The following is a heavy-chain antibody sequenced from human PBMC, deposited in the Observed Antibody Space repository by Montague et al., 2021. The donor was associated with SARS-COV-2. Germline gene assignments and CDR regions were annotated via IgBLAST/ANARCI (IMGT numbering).Heavy chain of an antibody. V-gene: IGHV4-39*07. Sequence: SETLSLTCTVSGGSISTTNYYWVWIRQPPGKGLEWVGSIYNSDNTYYNPSLESRLTMSVYTSKNQFSLKLRSVTAADAAVYHCARAWRYGDYSGVHIAPWGQGTMVTVSS. D-gene: IGHD4-17*01. J-gene: IGHJ5*02. CDR1: GGSISTTNYY. CDR2: IYNSDNT. CDR3: ARAWRYGDYSGVHIAP.